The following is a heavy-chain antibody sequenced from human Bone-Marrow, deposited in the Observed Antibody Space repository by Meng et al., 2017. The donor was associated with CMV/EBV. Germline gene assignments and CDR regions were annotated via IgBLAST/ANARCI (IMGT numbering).Heavy chain of an antibody. D-gene: IGHD3-3*01. V-gene: IGHV1-2*02. CDR1: GYTFTGYY. CDR3: ARGAVVRFGVIIISSLDP. J-gene: IGHJ5*02. CDR2: LNPSTGGT. Sequence: ASVKVSCKASGYTFTGYYMHWVRQAPGQGLEWMGRLNPSTGGTKIAEDFQGRVTMTRDTSINTAYMELTSLRSDDTAVYYCARGAVVRFGVIIISSLDPWGQGTQVTVSS.